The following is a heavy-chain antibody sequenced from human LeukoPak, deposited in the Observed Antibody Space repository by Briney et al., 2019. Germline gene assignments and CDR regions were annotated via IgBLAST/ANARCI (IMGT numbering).Heavy chain of an antibody. CDR2: IRSKTNNYAT. D-gene: IGHD2-15*01. CDR3: SRFGEYCSGGSCYSDAFDI. Sequence: GGSLRLSGAAPGFTFSGSALHWVRQASGKGREWVGRIRSKTNNYATAYAASMKGRFTISRDDSKNTAYLQMNILKTEDTAVYYCSRFGEYCSGGSCYSDAFDIWGQGTMVTVSS. V-gene: IGHV3-73*01. J-gene: IGHJ3*02. CDR1: GFTFSGSA.